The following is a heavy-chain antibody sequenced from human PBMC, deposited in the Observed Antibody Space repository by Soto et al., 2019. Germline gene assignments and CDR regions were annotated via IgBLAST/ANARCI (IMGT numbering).Heavy chain of an antibody. Sequence: AVKVSCKASGCTLSKHAITWVRRAPGQGLEWLGGIIPMFGIPNYPQKFQGRVTISADDSTNTSHMELNSLTSEDTAIYYCARGGTSGWLKGAYDVWGQGTMVTVSS. CDR1: GCTLSKHA. J-gene: IGHJ3*01. V-gene: IGHV1-69*13. CDR2: IIPMFGIP. D-gene: IGHD6-19*01. CDR3: ARGGTSGWLKGAYDV.